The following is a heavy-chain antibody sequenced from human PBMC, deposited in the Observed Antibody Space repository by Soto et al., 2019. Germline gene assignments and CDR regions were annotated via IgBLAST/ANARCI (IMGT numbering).Heavy chain of an antibody. V-gene: IGHV4-4*07. J-gene: IGHJ5*02. D-gene: IGHD3-3*01. CDR1: GGAINSYY. CDR2: FYSSGST. CDR3: ARGQRFSDWFDP. Sequence: SSETLSLTCTVSGGAINSYYWTWIRQPAGKGLEWIGRFYSSGSTKYNASLQSRVTISLDTSKNQFSLRLTSVTAADTAVYYCARGQRFSDWFDPWGQGTLVTVS.